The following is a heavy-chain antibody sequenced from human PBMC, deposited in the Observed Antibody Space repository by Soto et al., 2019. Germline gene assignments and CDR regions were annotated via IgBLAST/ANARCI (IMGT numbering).Heavy chain of an antibody. CDR1: GYTFTSYD. CDR2: MNPNSGNT. D-gene: IGHD4-17*01. V-gene: IGHV1-8*01. CDR3: ARDYGVPGENYYYYGMDV. Sequence: ASVKVSCKASGYTFTSYDIKWVRQATGQGLELMGWMNPNSGNTGYAQKFQGRVTMTRNTSISTAYMELSSLRSEDTAVYYCARDYGVPGENYYYYGMDVWGQGTTVTVYS. J-gene: IGHJ6*02.